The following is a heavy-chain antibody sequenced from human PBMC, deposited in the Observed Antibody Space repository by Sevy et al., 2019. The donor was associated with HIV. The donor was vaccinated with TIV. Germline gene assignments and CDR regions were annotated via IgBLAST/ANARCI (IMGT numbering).Heavy chain of an antibody. CDR2: FDPVNGKS. CDR1: EFTLIELS. J-gene: IGHJ3*02. V-gene: IGHV1-24*01. Sequence: ASVKVSCKVSEFTLIELSMHWVRQAPGKGLEWMGGFDPVNGKSIYAQKFQGRLTMTEDTSIDTAYMELSSLTSDDTAVYYCAPLVSGWQFDAFDIWGQGTMVTVSS. D-gene: IGHD6-25*01. CDR3: APLVSGWQFDAFDI.